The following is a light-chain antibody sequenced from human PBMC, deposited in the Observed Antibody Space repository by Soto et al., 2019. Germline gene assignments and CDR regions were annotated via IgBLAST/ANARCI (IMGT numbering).Light chain of an antibody. J-gene: IGLJ2*01. CDR1: SSDVGSYDL. V-gene: IGLV2-23*01. CDR3: CSYAGSDTFHVV. Sequence: QSVLTQPASVSGSPGQSITISCTGTSSDVGSYDLVSWYQRHLGKAPKLIIYEGGKRPSEGSARFSGSSSGNTASLTISRLQAEDEADYYCCSYAGSDTFHVVFGGGTKLTVL. CDR2: EGG.